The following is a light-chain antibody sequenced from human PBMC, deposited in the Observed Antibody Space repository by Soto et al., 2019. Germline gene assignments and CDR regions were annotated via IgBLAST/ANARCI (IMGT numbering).Light chain of an antibody. J-gene: IGLJ3*02. CDR2: DNN. V-gene: IGLV1-51*01. CDR3: GTWDSSLSDWV. CDR1: SSNIGSDY. Sequence: QSVLTQSPSVSAAPGQRVSISCSGSSSNIGSDYVSWYQQLPGTAPKLLIYDNNKRPSGIPDRFSGSKSGTSATLGITGLQTGDEADYYCGTWDSSLSDWVFGGGTKLTVL.